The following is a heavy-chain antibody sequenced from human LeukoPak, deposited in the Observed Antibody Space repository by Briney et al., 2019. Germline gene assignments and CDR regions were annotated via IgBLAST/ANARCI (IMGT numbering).Heavy chain of an antibody. D-gene: IGHD1-1*01. CDR1: GFTFSSYG. V-gene: IGHV3-30*03. J-gene: IGHJ4*02. Sequence: GGSLRLSCAASGFTFSSYGMHWVRQAPGKGLEWVAVISYDGSNKYYADSAKGRFTISRDNSKNTLYLQMNSLKTEDTAVYYCTTGGTTKGRGFDYWGQGTLVTVSS. CDR2: ISYDGSNK. CDR3: TTGGTTKGRGFDY.